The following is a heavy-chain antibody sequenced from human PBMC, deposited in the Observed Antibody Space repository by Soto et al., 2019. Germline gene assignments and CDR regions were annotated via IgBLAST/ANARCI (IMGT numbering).Heavy chain of an antibody. CDR1: GFTFSSYA. CDR2: ISYNGSNK. CDR3: ARVDTAMVMGVDY. D-gene: IGHD5-18*01. V-gene: IGHV3-30-3*01. J-gene: IGHJ4*02. Sequence: TGGSLRLSCAASGFTFSSYAMHWVRQAPGKGLEWVAVISYNGSNKYYADSVKGRFTISRDNSKNTLYLQMNSLRAEDTAVYYCARVDTAMVMGVDYWGQGTLVTVSS.